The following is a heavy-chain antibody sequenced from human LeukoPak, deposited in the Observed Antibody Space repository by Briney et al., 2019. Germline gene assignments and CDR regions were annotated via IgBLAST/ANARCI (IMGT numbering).Heavy chain of an antibody. CDR2: INHRGST. CDR1: CYAISSGYY. CDR3: ARWACTSASCYLVD. V-gene: IGHV4-38-2*01. D-gene: IGHD2-2*01. J-gene: IGHJ4*02. Sequence: SETLSLTCGVSCYAISSGYYGGWIRQPPGKGLEWIGNINHRGSTYYNPSLKSRVTISVETVHNQFSLKLRCGHGGVTPVYYCARWACTSASCYLVDWGQGNLVTVSS.